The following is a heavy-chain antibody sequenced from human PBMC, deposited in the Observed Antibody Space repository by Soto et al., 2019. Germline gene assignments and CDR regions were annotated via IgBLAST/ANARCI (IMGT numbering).Heavy chain of an antibody. Sequence: SGPTLVNPTQTLTLTCTFSGFSLSTSGMCVSWIRQPPGKALEWLARIDWDDDKYYSTSLKTRLTISKDTSKNQVVLTMTNMDPVDTATYYCARYRYSSGWYGVDYYGMDVWGQGTTVTVSS. J-gene: IGHJ6*02. CDR1: GFSLSTSGMC. CDR3: ARYRYSSGWYGVDYYGMDV. D-gene: IGHD6-19*01. V-gene: IGHV2-70*11. CDR2: IDWDDDK.